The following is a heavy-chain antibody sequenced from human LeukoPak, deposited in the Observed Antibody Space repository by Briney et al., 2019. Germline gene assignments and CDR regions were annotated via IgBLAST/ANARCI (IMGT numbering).Heavy chain of an antibody. Sequence: GGSLRLSCAASGFTFSSYAMSRVRQAPGKGLEWVSAISGSGGSTYYADSVKGRFTISRDNSKNTLYLQMNSLRAEDTAVYYCAKGALPAAHYYYYGMDVWGQGTTVTVSS. V-gene: IGHV3-23*01. D-gene: IGHD2-2*01. CDR1: GFTFSSYA. J-gene: IGHJ6*02. CDR3: AKGALPAAHYYYYGMDV. CDR2: ISGSGGST.